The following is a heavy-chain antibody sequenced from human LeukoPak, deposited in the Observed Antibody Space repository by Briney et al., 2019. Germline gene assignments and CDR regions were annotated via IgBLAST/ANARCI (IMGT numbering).Heavy chain of an antibody. CDR1: GFTFSSYA. CDR3: ADSNYWYPVDY. D-gene: IGHD4-11*01. CDR2: ITGSGDST. J-gene: IGHJ4*02. V-gene: IGHV3-23*01. Sequence: PGGSLGLSCAASGFTFSSYAMRWVRQAPGKGLEWVSSITGSGDSTYYADSVKGRFTISRDNSKNTLYLQMNSLRAEDTAVYYCADSNYWYPVDYWGQGTLVTVSS.